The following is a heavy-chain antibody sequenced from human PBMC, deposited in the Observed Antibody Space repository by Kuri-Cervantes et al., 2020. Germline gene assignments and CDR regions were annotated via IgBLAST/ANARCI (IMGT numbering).Heavy chain of an antibody. V-gene: IGHV1-24*01. CDR1: GYTLTDLS. D-gene: IGHD7-27*01. CDR3: ARGSPNWGFGYFDY. Sequence: ASVKVSCKVSGYTLTDLSMHWVRQAPGKGLEWMGGFDPEDGETIYAQKFQGRVTMTEDTSTDTAYLELSSLRSEDTAVYYCARGSPNWGFGYFDYWGQGTLVTVSS. CDR2: FDPEDGET. J-gene: IGHJ4*02.